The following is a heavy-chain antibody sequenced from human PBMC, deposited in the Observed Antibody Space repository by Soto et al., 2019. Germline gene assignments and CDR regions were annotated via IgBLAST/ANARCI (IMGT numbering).Heavy chain of an antibody. J-gene: IGHJ6*02. CDR2: IDSSTKYT. Sequence: QVQLVEPGGGLVRPGGSLRLSCEASGFTFRDYYMTWFRQAPGKGLEWLSYIDSSTKYTNYADSVKGRFTISRDNAKNSLYLQMNSMRADDTAVYYCAREYYYTMDVWGQWTMVTVSS. CDR1: GFTFRDYY. CDR3: AREYYYTMDV. V-gene: IGHV3-11*05.